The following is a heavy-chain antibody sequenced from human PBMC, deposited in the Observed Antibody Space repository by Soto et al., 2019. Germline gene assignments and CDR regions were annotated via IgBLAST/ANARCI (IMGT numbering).Heavy chain of an antibody. CDR1: GFTFSDHY. CDR3: ATGVVSTGYFDY. Sequence: EVQLAESGGGLVQPGGSLRLSCAASGFTFSDHYMDWVRQAPGKGLEWVGRSRDKVHSHTTEYAASVKGRFTISRGDSENSLYLQMNSLKTEATAVYYCATGVVSTGYFDYWGQGTLVTVSS. V-gene: IGHV3-72*01. D-gene: IGHD5-12*01. J-gene: IGHJ4*02. CDR2: SRDKVHSHTT.